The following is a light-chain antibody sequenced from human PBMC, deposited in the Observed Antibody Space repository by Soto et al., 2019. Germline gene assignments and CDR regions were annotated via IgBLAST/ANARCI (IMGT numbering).Light chain of an antibody. V-gene: IGKV3-11*01. CDR1: QSISSY. CDR2: DAS. CDR3: QQRSDWPPIT. Sequence: IVLTKSPDTMSLSPWDRANLSCRASQSISSYLAWYQQKPGQSPRLLIYDASNRATGIPARFSGSGSGTDFTLTISSLEPEDFAVYYCQQRSDWPPITFGQGTRLEI. J-gene: IGKJ5*01.